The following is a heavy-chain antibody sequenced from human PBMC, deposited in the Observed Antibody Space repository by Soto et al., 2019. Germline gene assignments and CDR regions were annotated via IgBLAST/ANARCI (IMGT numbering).Heavy chain of an antibody. CDR3: AKDSQVLTGYYLHPIFDY. J-gene: IGHJ4*02. V-gene: IGHV3-23*01. CDR2: ISGSGGST. D-gene: IGHD3-9*01. Sequence: GSLRLSCAGSGFTLSSDAMSWVRQAPGKGLEWVSAISGSGGSTYYADSVKGRFTISRDNSKNTLYLQMNSLRAEDTAVYYCAKDSQVLTGYYLHPIFDYWGQGTLVTVSS. CDR1: GFTLSSDA.